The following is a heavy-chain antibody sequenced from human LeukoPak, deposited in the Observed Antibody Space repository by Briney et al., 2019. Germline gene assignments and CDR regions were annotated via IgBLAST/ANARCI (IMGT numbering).Heavy chain of an antibody. CDR3: ARSGYPTGVDY. J-gene: IGHJ4*02. CDR1: GGSFSSYY. V-gene: IGHV4-4*07. CDR2: IYTSGST. Sequence: PSETLSLTCTVSGGSFSSYYWSWLRQPAGKGLEWIGRIYTSGSTNYNPSLKSRVTMSVDTSKNQFSLKLSSVTAADTVVYYCARSGYPTGVDYWGQGTLVTVSS. D-gene: IGHD2-15*01.